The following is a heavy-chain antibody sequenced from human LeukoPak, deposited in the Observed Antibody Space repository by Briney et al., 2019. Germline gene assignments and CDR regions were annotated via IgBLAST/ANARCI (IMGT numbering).Heavy chain of an antibody. D-gene: IGHD1-26*01. CDR3: ARGVGGATIYYFDY. V-gene: IGHV1-69*01. CDR1: GGTFSSYA. Sequence: ASVKVSCKASGGTFSSYAISWVRQAPGQGLEWMGGIIPIFGTANYAQKFQGRVTITADESTSTAYMELSSLRSEDTAVYYCARGVGGATIYYFDYWGQGALVTVSS. CDR2: IIPIFGTA. J-gene: IGHJ4*02.